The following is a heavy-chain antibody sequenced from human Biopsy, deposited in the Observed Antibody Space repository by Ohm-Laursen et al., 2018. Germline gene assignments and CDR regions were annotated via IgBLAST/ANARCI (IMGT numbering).Heavy chain of an antibody. D-gene: IGHD1-1*01. Sequence: ASVKVSCKASGYTFTSYGISWVRQAPGQGLEWMGWINTENGNTIYAQNLQGRVTMTADTSTSTAYMEVSSLRSDDTAVYYCARAKLEPVYYYYGMDVWGQGTTVTVSS. J-gene: IGHJ6*02. CDR3: ARAKLEPVYYYYGMDV. V-gene: IGHV1-18*01. CDR2: INTENGNT. CDR1: GYTFTSYG.